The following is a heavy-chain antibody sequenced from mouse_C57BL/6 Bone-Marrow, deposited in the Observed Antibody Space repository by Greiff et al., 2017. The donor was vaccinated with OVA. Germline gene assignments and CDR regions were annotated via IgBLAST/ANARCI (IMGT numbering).Heavy chain of an antibody. Sequence: EVQLVESGGGLVQPKGSLKLSCAASGFSFNTYAMNWVRQAPGKGLEWVARIRSKSNNYATYYADSVKDRFTISRDDSESMLYLQMNNLKTEDTAMYYCVRQGGNYWLAYWGQGTLVTVSA. V-gene: IGHV10-1*01. J-gene: IGHJ3*01. CDR1: GFSFNTYA. D-gene: IGHD2-1*01. CDR2: IRSKSNNYAT. CDR3: VRQGGNYWLAY.